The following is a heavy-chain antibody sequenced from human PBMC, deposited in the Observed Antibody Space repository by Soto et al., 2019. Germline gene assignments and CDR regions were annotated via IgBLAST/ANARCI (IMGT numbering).Heavy chain of an antibody. J-gene: IGHJ4*02. D-gene: IGHD3-10*02. CDR2: LSCDGSTK. Sequence: SCEASGFTCSLYARHWVRRARGRGLAWVAGLSCDGSTKYYAGSVNRRIIISRDNPMNTFYLQMNILRGEDTAVYYGPKDNTRISCNQYGMFESWGLGTPVTV. CDR1: GFTCSLYA. V-gene: IGHV3-30*18. CDR3: PKDNTRISCNQYGMFES.